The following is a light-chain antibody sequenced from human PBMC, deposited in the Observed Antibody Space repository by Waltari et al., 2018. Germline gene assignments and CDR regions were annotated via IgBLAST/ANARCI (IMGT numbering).Light chain of an antibody. CDR3: QQYGSSPLYT. J-gene: IGKJ2*01. Sequence: ENVLTQSPGTLSLSPGEGATLSCRASQSVSSRHLAWYQQKPGQAPSLLIYDASSRAIGIPDRFSGSASGTDFTLTISRLEPEDSAVYYCQQYGSSPLYTFGQGTKLEIK. CDR1: QSVSSRH. V-gene: IGKV3-20*01. CDR2: DAS.